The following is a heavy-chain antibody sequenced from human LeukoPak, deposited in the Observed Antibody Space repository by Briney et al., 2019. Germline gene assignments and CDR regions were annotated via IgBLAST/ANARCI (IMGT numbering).Heavy chain of an antibody. J-gene: IGHJ4*02. CDR2: IDPSDSYA. V-gene: IGHV5-10-1*01. Sequence: GESLKISCKGSGYSFTSYWISWVRQMPGKGLEWVGRIDPSDSYANYSPSFQGHVTISVDKSISTAYLQWSSLKTSDTAMYYCARIGYCSGGGCYGVDYWGQGTLVTVSS. D-gene: IGHD2-15*01. CDR3: ARIGYCSGGGCYGVDY. CDR1: GYSFTSYW.